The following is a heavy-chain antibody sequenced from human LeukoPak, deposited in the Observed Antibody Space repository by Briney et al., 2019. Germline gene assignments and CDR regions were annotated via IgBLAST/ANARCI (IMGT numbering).Heavy chain of an antibody. CDR1: GGSISSSSYY. J-gene: IGHJ6*02. V-gene: IGHV4-39*01. Sequence: SETLSLTCTVSGGSISSSSYYWGWIRQPPGKGLEWIGSIYYSGSTYYNPSLKSRVTISVDTSKNQFSLKLSSVTAADTAVYYCASRKVDTAMVTGYYYGMDVWGQGTTVTVSS. CDR2: IYYSGST. D-gene: IGHD5-18*01. CDR3: ASRKVDTAMVTGYYYGMDV.